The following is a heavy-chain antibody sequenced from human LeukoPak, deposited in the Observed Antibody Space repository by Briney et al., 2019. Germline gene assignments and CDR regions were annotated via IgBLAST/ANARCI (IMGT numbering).Heavy chain of an antibody. CDR1: GYTFTGYY. CDR3: AREAYGDGGAFDI. J-gene: IGHJ3*02. Sequence: ASVKVSCKASGYTFTGYYMHWVRQAPGQGLEWMGWINPNSGGTNYAQKFEGRVTMTRDTSISTAYMELSRLRSDDTAVYYCAREAYGDGGAFDIWGQGTMVTVSS. CDR2: INPNSGGT. D-gene: IGHD4-17*01. V-gene: IGHV1-2*02.